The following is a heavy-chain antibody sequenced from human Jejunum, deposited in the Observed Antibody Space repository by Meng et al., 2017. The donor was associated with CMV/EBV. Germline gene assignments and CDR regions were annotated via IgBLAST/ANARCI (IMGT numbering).Heavy chain of an antibody. J-gene: IGHJ4*02. CDR2: IRQDGGDK. CDR1: GFTFSNYW. V-gene: IGHV3-7*01. Sequence: SCAASGFTFSNYWMSWVRQAPGKGLEWVANIRQDGGDKYFADSVKGRFTISRDNARASLYLQMNSLRVEETAVYYCTGGLAADYWGQGTLVTVSS. D-gene: IGHD6-19*01. CDR3: TGGLAADY.